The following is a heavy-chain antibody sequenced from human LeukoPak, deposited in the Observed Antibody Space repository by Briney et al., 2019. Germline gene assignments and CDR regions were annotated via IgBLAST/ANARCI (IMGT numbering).Heavy chain of an antibody. J-gene: IGHJ4*02. CDR2: ISSSSSYI. V-gene: IGHV3-21*01. CDR1: GFTFSGYN. Sequence: PGGSLRLSCAASGFTFSGYNMNWVRQAPGKGLEWVSSISSSSSYIYYADSVKGRFTISRDNAKNSLYLQMNSLRAEDTAVYYCASEHSGNYYRPFDYWGQGTLVTVSS. CDR3: ASEHSGNYYRPFDY. D-gene: IGHD1-26*01.